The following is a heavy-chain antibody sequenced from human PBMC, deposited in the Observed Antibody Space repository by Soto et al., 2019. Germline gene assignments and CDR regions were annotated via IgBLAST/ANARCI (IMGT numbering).Heavy chain of an antibody. Sequence: EVQVLESGGGLVQPGGSLRLSCEGSGFTVSSHAMTWIRQAPGKGPEWVSTVTAEGGPYYAASVKGRLAMSRDTADNTLDLQMNSLGDEDTDAYYCEPRVSVSGGICQYDAFAIRGHATIATVPS. J-gene: IGHJ3*02. V-gene: IGHV3-23*01. CDR2: VTAEGGP. CDR3: EPRVSVSGGICQYDAFAI. CDR1: GFTVSSHA. D-gene: IGHD2-15*01.